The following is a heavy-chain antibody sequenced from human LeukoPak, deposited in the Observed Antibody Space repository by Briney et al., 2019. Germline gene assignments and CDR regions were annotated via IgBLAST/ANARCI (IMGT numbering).Heavy chain of an antibody. CDR1: GGSISSYY. J-gene: IGHJ4*02. V-gene: IGHV4-4*07. CDR2: IYTSGST. Sequence: SETLSLTCTVSGGSISSYYWSWIRQPAGKGLEWIGRIYTSGSTNYNPSLKSRVTISVDTPKNQFSLNLSSVTAADTAVYYCARRWELLQGSFDYWGQGTLVTVSS. D-gene: IGHD1-26*01. CDR3: ARRWELLQGSFDY.